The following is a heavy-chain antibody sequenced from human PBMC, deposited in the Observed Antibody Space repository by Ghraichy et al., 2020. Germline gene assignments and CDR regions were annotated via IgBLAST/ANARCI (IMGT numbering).Heavy chain of an antibody. D-gene: IGHD3-10*01. CDR3: AMDISRPGIIRGVIDY. Sequence: GGSLRLSCAASGFTFTNSWMTWVRQAPGKGLEWVANIKTDGSETYYVGSVKGRIIIARDNAKNAQDLQMNSLRAEDTAVYYCAMDISRPGIIRGVIDYWGQGALVTVSS. J-gene: IGHJ4*02. CDR2: IKTDGSET. CDR1: GFTFTNSW. V-gene: IGHV3-7*04.